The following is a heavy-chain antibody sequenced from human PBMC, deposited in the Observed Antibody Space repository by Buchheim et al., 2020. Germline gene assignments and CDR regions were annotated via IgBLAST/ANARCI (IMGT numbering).Heavy chain of an antibody. CDR3: ARDGSGCYYSGFDY. V-gene: IGHV4-59*01. D-gene: IGHD1-26*01. CDR2: IYYSGST. J-gene: IGHJ4*02. Sequence: QVQLQESGPGLVKPSETLSLTCTVSGGSISSYYWSWIRQPPGKGLEWIGYIYYSGSTNYNPSLKSRVTISVDTSKNQFSLKLSSVTAADTAVYYCARDGSGCYYSGFDYWGQGTL. CDR1: GGSISSYY.